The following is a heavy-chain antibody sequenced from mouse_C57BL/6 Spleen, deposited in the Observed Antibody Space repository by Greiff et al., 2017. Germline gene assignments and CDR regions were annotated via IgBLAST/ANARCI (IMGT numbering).Heavy chain of an antibody. D-gene: IGHD2-1*01. J-gene: IGHJ2*01. Sequence: QVQLQQSGPELVQPGASVKISCKASGYAFSSSWMNWVKQRPGKGLEWIGRIYPGDGDTNYNGKFKGKATLTADKSSSTAYMQLSSLTSEDSAVYFCARQGYYGPYYFDYWGQGTTRTVSA. CDR2: IYPGDGDT. V-gene: IGHV1-82*01. CDR3: ARQGYYGPYYFDY. CDR1: GYAFSSSW.